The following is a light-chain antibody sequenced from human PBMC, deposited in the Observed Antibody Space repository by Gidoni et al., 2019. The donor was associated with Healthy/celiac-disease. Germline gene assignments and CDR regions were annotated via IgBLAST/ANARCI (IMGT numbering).Light chain of an antibody. CDR1: SSDVGGYNY. CDR3: SSYTSSSTLV. J-gene: IGLJ1*01. CDR2: DVN. V-gene: IGLV2-14*03. Sequence: QSALTQPASVSGSPGQSITISCTGTSSDVGGYNYVSWYQQTPGKAPKLMIYDVNNRPSGVSNRFSGSKSGNTAPLTISGLQAEDEADYYCSSYTSSSTLVFGTGTKVTVL.